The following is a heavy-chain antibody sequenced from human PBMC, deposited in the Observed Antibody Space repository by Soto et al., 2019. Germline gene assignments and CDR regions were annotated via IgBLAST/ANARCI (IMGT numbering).Heavy chain of an antibody. CDR1: GGSISSSSYY. V-gene: IGHV4-39*01. Sequence: PSETLSLTCTVSGGSISSSSYYWGWIRQPPGKGLEWIGSIYYSGSTYYNPSLKSRVTISVDTSKNQFSLKLSSVTAADTAVYYCARCRGSGSYYYWFDPWGQGTLVTVSS. CDR2: IYYSGST. J-gene: IGHJ5*02. CDR3: ARCRGSGSYYYWFDP. D-gene: IGHD3-10*01.